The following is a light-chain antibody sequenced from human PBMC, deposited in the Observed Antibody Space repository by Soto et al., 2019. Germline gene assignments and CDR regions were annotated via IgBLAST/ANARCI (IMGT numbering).Light chain of an antibody. CDR2: EVS. CDR3: SSYTSSSTLV. J-gene: IGLJ1*01. V-gene: IGLV2-14*01. Sequence: QSALTQPASVSGSPVPAITIACTGTSSDVGGYNYVSWYQQHPGKAPKLMIYEVSNRPSGVSNRFSGSKSGNTASLTISGLQAEDEADYYCSSYTSSSTLVFGTGTKLPVL. CDR1: SSDVGGYNY.